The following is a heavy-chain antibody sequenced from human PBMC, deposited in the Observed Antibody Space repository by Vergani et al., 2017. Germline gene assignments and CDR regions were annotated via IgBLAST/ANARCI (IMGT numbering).Heavy chain of an antibody. J-gene: IGHJ4*02. D-gene: IGHD5-12*01. CDR1: GFTFSGSA. CDR2: IRSKANSYAT. Sequence: EVQLVESGGGLVQPGGSLKLSCAASGFTFSGSAMHWVRQASGKGLEWVGRIRSKANSYATAYAASVKGRFTISRDDSKNTAYLQMNSLKTEDTAVYYCTGRGYSGYEIDYWGQGTLVTVSS. CDR3: TGRGYSGYEIDY. V-gene: IGHV3-73*01.